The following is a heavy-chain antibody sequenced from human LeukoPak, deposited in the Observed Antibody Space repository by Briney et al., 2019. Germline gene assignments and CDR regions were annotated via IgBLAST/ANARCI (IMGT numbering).Heavy chain of an antibody. Sequence: GGSLRLSCAASGFTFSSYGMHWVRQAPGKGLEWVAVIWYDGSNKYYADSVKGRFTISRDNSKNTLYLQMNSLRAEDTAVYYCARSLLRYFDWLLFDYWGQGTPVTVSS. CDR3: ARSLLRYFDWLLFDY. D-gene: IGHD3-9*01. CDR1: GFTFSSYG. CDR2: IWYDGSNK. J-gene: IGHJ4*02. V-gene: IGHV3-33*01.